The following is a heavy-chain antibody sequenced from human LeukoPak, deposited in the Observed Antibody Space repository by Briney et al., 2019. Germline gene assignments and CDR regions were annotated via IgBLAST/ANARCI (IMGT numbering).Heavy chain of an antibody. V-gene: IGHV3-53*01. D-gene: IGHD3-22*01. CDR1: GFIVSNTY. CDR2: IHNDGST. Sequence: PGGSLRLSCAASGFIVSNTYMTWVRQAPGKGLEWVSVIHNDGSTYYADSVKGRFTISRDNAKNTLYLQMNSLRAEDTAVYYCANPLNYYDSSGYYYPGRWTWGQGTLVTVSS. J-gene: IGHJ5*02. CDR3: ANPLNYYDSSGYYYPGRWT.